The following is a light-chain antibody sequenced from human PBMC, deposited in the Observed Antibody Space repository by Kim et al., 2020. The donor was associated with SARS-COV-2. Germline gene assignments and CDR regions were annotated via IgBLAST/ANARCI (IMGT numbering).Light chain of an antibody. CDR2: AAS. V-gene: IGKV1-9*01. J-gene: IGKJ2*01. CDR1: QGISSY. Sequence: DIQLTQSPSFLSSSVGDRVTITCRASQGISSYLASYQQKQGKAPKLLIYAASTLQSGVPSRFSGSGSGTEFTLTISSLQPEDFATYYWQQLNSYPLFGQGTKLEIK. CDR3: QQLNSYPL.